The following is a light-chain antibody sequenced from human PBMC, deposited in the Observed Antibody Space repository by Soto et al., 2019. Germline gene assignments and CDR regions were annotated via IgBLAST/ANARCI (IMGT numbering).Light chain of an antibody. V-gene: IGLV2-11*01. J-gene: IGLJ1*01. CDR1: SSDVGRYNY. CDR3: CSYAGSPRFV. Sequence: QSALTQPRSVSGSPGQSVTISCTGTSSDVGRYNYVSWYQHHPGTAPKVMIYDVSERPSGVPDRFSGSKSGNTASLTISGLQDDDEADYYCCSYAGSPRFVFGTGTKLTVL. CDR2: DVS.